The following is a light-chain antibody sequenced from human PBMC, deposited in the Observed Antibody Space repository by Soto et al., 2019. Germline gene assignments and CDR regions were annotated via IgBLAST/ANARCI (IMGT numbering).Light chain of an antibody. CDR2: GAS. CDR3: QQYKT. CDR1: QSVSSSY. J-gene: IGKJ5*01. Sequence: EIVLTQSPGTLSLSPGERATLSCRASQSVSSSYLAWYQQKPGQAPRLLIYGASSRATGIPDRFSGSGSGTDFTLTISRLEPEDFAVYYCQQYKTFGQGTRLEN. V-gene: IGKV3-20*01.